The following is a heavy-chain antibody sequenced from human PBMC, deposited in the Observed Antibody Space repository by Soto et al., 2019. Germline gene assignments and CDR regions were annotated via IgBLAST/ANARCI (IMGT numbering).Heavy chain of an antibody. CDR3: ERGGSLYWYSDL. CDR1: GYTFTNYA. J-gene: IGHJ2*01. V-gene: IGHV1-3*01. CDR2: INAGNGNT. D-gene: IGHD1-26*01. Sequence: QVQLVQSGAEVKKPGASVKVSCKASGYTFTNYAMHWVRQAPGQRLEWMGWINAGNGNTKYSQKFQGSVTITRDTSASTANIELSRLRSEETAVYYWERGGSLYWYSDLWGRGTLVTVSS.